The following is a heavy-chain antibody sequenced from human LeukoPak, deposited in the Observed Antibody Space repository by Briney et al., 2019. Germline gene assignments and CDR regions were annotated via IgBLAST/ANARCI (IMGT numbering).Heavy chain of an antibody. J-gene: IGHJ5*02. CDR1: GGSFSGYY. Sequence: PSETLSLTCAVYGGSFSGYYGSWFRQPPGKGREGMGEINHSGSTNYNPSLKSRVTISVDTSKNQFSLKLSSVTAADTAVYYCARGGSSWPNWFDPWGQGTLVTVSS. D-gene: IGHD6-13*01. CDR3: ARGGSSWPNWFDP. V-gene: IGHV4-34*01. CDR2: INHSGST.